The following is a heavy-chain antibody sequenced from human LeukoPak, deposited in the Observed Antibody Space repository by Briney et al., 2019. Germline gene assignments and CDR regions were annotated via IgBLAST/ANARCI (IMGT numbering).Heavy chain of an antibody. V-gene: IGHV1-69*04. CDR1: GYTFTSYY. Sequence: SVKVSCKASGYTFTSYYMHWVRQAPGQGLEWMGRIIPIFGIANYAQKFQGRVTITADKSTSTAYMELSSLRSEDTAVYYCARGGAAAGNYYYYYGMDVWGQGTTVTVSS. CDR2: IIPIFGIA. J-gene: IGHJ6*02. CDR3: ARGGAAAGNYYYYYGMDV. D-gene: IGHD6-13*01.